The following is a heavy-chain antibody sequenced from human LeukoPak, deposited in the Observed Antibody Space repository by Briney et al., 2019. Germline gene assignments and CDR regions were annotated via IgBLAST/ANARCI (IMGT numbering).Heavy chain of an antibody. Sequence: SQTLSLTCTVSGGSISSGSYYWSWFRQPAGKGLEWIGRIYTSGSTNYNPSLKSRVTISVDTSKNQFSLKLSSVTAADTAVYYCARVPTYEIAAARVGYAFDIWGQGTMVTVSS. V-gene: IGHV4-61*02. CDR1: GGSISSGSYY. CDR2: IYTSGST. CDR3: ARVPTYEIAAARVGYAFDI. D-gene: IGHD6-13*01. J-gene: IGHJ3*02.